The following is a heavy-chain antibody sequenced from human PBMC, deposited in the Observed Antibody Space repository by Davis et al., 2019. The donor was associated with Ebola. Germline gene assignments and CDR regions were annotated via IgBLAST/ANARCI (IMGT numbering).Heavy chain of an antibody. CDR2: ISSSSSYI. V-gene: IGHV3-21*01. D-gene: IGHD4-11*01. J-gene: IGHJ5*02. CDR3: TTVTMTTVTTWAWFDP. CDR1: GFTFSSYT. Sequence: PGGSLRLSCAASGFTFSSYTMNWVRQAPGKGLEWVSSISSSSSYIYYADSVKGRFTISRDNVKNSLYLQMNSLRAEDTAVYYCTTVTMTTVTTWAWFDPWGQGTLVTVSS.